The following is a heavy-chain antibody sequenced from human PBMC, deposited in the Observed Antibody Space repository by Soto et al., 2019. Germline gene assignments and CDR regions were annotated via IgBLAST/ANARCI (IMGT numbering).Heavy chain of an antibody. Sequence: QVQLVESGGGVVQPGRSLRLSCAASGFTFSSYAMHWVRQAPGKGLEWVAVISYDGSNKYYADSVKGRFTISRDNSKNTLYLQMNSLRAEDTAVYYCARDPYSRSRGYSGYDWVDYWGQGTLVTVSS. D-gene: IGHD5-12*01. V-gene: IGHV3-30-3*01. CDR1: GFTFSSYA. CDR3: ARDPYSRSRGYSGYDWVDY. CDR2: ISYDGSNK. J-gene: IGHJ4*02.